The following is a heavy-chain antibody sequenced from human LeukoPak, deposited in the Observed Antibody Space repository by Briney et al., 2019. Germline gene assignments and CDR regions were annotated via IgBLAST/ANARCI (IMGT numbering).Heavy chain of an antibody. Sequence: GGSLRLSCAASGFTFSSYEMNWVRQAPGKGLEWVAHIKPDGTEKDYVDSVKGRFTISRDNAQKSLYLQMNSLRVEDTALYYCARGGATRVSSFDPWGQGTLVTVSS. V-gene: IGHV3-7*01. J-gene: IGHJ5*02. D-gene: IGHD1-26*01. CDR2: IKPDGTEK. CDR1: GFTFSSYE. CDR3: ARGGATRVSSFDP.